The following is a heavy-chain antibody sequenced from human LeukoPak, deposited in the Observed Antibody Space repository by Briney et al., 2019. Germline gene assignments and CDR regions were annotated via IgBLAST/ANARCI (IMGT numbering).Heavy chain of an antibody. J-gene: IGHJ4*02. CDR3: ASHGTNDSSELLY. D-gene: IGHD3-22*01. CDR1: GGSISSYY. CDR2: IYYSGTT. V-gene: IGHV4-59*01. Sequence: PSETLSLTCTVSGGSISSYYWSWIGQPPGKGLEWIGYIYYSGTTNYNPSLKSRVTISVNTSKNQFSLKLSSVTAADTAVYYCASHGTNDSSELLYWGKGTLVTVSS.